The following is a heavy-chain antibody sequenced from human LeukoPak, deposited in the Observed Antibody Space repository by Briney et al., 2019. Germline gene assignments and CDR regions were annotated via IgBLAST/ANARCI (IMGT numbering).Heavy chain of an antibody. CDR3: ASSGSYYNLDY. V-gene: IGHV3-30-3*01. CDR1: GFTFSSYA. CDR2: ISYDGSNK. Sequence: PGGSLRLSCAASGFTFSSYAMHWVRQAPGKGLEWVAVISYDGSNKYYADSVKGRFTISRDNSKNTLYLQMNSLRAEDTAVYYCASSGSYYNLDYWGQGTLVTVSS. D-gene: IGHD3-10*01. J-gene: IGHJ4*02.